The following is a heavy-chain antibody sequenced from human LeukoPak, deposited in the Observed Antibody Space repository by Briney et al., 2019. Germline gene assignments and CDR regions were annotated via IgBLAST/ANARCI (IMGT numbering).Heavy chain of an antibody. Sequence: GASVKVSCKASGYTFTSYDIHWVRQATGQGLEWMGWMNPNSGNTGYAQKFQGRVTMTRNTSISTAYMELSSLRSEDTAVYYCALTLRYFDWLRHRAEQLRFDYWGQGALVTVSS. J-gene: IGHJ4*02. D-gene: IGHD3-9*01. V-gene: IGHV1-8*01. CDR1: GYTFTSYD. CDR3: ALTLRYFDWLRHRAEQLRFDY. CDR2: MNPNSGNT.